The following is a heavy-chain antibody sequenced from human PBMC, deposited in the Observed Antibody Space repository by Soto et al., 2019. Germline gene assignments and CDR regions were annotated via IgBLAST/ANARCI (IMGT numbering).Heavy chain of an antibody. Sequence: EVQLLESGGDLVQPGGSLRLSCVASGFTFSTYAVAWIRQAPGKGLEWVSVIGSDSGDIQYADSVKGRFTISRDNSRDTLYLQMNSLLAADTAVYYCAKYSTSGPSRYFDFWGQGTLVTVSS. CDR2: IGSDSGDI. V-gene: IGHV3-23*01. CDR3: AKYSTSGPSRYFDF. D-gene: IGHD1-26*01. CDR1: GFTFSTYA. J-gene: IGHJ4*02.